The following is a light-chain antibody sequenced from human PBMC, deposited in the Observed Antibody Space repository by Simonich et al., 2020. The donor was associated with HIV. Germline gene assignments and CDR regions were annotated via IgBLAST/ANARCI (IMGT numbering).Light chain of an antibody. J-gene: IGKJ3*01. Sequence: AIRLTPSPSSLSASPGDRVTITCRTRQGLSNYLVWYQQKPGKAPKLLIYATSTLQSGVPSRISGSGSGTDFTRTSSRLQSEDFATYYCQQYYSYPPTFGPGTKVDIK. CDR3: QQYYSYPPT. V-gene: IGKV1-8*01. CDR1: QGLSNY. CDR2: ATS.